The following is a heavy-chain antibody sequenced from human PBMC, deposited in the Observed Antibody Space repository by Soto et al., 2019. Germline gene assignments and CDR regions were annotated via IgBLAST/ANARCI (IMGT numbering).Heavy chain of an antibody. CDR2: INAISDTT. Sequence: QVQLVQSGAEVKKPGSSVKVSCKASGGTFSSYAISWVRQAPGQGLEWMGGINAISDTTNYAQKFQGRVTITADESTSTAYMELSSLRSEDTAVYYCASSQGSSTSLEIYYYYSYGMDVWGQGTMVTVSS. CDR3: ASSQGSSTSLEIYYYYSYGMDV. V-gene: IGHV1-69*01. J-gene: IGHJ6*02. D-gene: IGHD2-2*01. CDR1: GGTFSSYA.